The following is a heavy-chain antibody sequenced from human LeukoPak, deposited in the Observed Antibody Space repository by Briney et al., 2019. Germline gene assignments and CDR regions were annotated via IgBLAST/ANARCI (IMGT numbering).Heavy chain of an antibody. CDR2: ISSSSNTI. Sequence: GGSLRLSCAASGFTFSSYSMNWVRQAPGKGLEWVSYISSSSNTIYYADSVKGRFTISRDNAKNSLYLQMNSLRAEDTAVYYCARGNYGHDYWGQGTLVTVSS. V-gene: IGHV3-48*01. D-gene: IGHD3-10*01. CDR3: ARGNYGHDY. CDR1: GFTFSSYS. J-gene: IGHJ4*02.